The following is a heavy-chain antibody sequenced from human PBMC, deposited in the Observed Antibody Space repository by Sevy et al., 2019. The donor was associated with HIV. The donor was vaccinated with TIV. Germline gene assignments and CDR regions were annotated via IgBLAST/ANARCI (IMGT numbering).Heavy chain of an antibody. V-gene: IGHV3-23*01. J-gene: IGHJ4*02. CDR2: ISGSGGST. D-gene: IGHD5-12*01. CDR1: GFTFSSYA. CDR3: VKAQSKIVATILA. Sequence: GGSLRLSCAASGFTFSSYAMSWVRQAPGKGLEWVSAISGSGGSTYYADSVKGRFTISRDNSKNTLYLQMNSLRAEDTAVYYCVKAQSKIVATILAWGQGTLVTVSS.